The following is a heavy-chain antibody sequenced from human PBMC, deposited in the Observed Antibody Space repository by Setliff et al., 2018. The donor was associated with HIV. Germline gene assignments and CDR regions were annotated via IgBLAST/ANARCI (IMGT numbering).Heavy chain of an antibody. J-gene: IGHJ4*02. CDR2: IYPGDSDT. CDR1: GYRFSTYW. D-gene: IGHD3-22*01. V-gene: IGHV5-51*01. Sequence: GESLKISCQGSGYRFSTYWIGWVRQMPGKGLEWMGIIYPGDSDTRYSPSFQGQVTISADKSISTAYLQWSSLKASDTAMYYCAREDYYDSSGYYVYWGQGTLVTVSS. CDR3: AREDYYDSSGYYVY.